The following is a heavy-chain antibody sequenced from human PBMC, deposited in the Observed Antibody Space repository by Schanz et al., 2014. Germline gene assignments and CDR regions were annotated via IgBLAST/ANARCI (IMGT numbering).Heavy chain of an antibody. CDR3: AKGLGTRSNNFDY. CDR1: GFTFSSFG. V-gene: IGHV3-30*02. D-gene: IGHD6-13*01. J-gene: IGHJ4*02. Sequence: QVHLVESGGGVVQPGGSLRLSCAASGFTFSSFGMHWVRQAPGKGLEWVAFIQNDGSNYYHADSVKGRFTISRDNSKNTLYLQINSLRTEDTAVFYCAKGLGTRSNNFDYWGQGTLVTVSS. CDR2: IQNDGSNY.